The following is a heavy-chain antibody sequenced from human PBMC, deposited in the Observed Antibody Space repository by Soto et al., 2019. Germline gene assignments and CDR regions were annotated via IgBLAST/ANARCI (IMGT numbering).Heavy chain of an antibody. Sequence: WASVKVSCKGSGYGFTTYGITWVRQAPGQGLEWMAWISAHNGNTNYAQKLQGRVTVTRDTSTSTAYMELRSLRSDDTAVYYCASGRYGGYWGQGALVTVSS. CDR3: ASGRYGGY. V-gene: IGHV1-18*01. J-gene: IGHJ4*02. D-gene: IGHD1-26*01. CDR1: GYGFTTYG. CDR2: ISAHNGNT.